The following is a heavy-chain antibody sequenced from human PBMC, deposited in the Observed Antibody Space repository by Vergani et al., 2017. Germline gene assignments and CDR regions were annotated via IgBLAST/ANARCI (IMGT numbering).Heavy chain of an antibody. CDR2: FDPEDGET. Sequence: QVQLVQSGAEVKKPGASVKVSCKVSGYTLTELSMHWVRQAPGKGLEWMGGFDPEDGETIYAQKFQGRVTMTEDTSTDTAYMGLSSLRSEDTAVYDCATVLAGRSSWYGPLSTRNYGMDVWGQGTTVTVSS. V-gene: IGHV1-24*01. CDR1: GYTLTELS. CDR3: ATVLAGRSSWYGPLSTRNYGMDV. D-gene: IGHD6-13*01. J-gene: IGHJ6*02.